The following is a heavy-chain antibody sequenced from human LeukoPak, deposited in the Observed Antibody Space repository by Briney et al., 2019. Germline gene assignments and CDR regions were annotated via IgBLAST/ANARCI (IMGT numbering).Heavy chain of an antibody. CDR1: GYTFTSYY. V-gene: IGHV1-46*01. CDR2: INPSGGST. CDR3: ARDHGVHSSGWPTKTH. J-gene: IGHJ4*02. Sequence: ASVKVSCEASGYTFTSYYMHWVRQAPGQGLEWMGIINPSGGSTSYAQKFQGRVTMTRDTSTSTVYMELSSLRSEDTAVYYCARDHGVHSSGWPTKTHWGQGTLVTVSS. D-gene: IGHD6-19*01.